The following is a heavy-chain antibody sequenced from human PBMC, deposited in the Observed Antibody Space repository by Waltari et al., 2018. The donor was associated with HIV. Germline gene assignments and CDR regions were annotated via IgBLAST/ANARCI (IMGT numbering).Heavy chain of an antibody. D-gene: IGHD3-10*01. V-gene: IGHV4-39*01. CDR1: GGSISSSTYY. CDR3: ARHSLVHSYGMDV. J-gene: IGHJ6*02. Sequence: QLQLQESGPGLVKPSETPSLTCTVSGGSISSSTYYWGWIRQPPGKGLEWIGIIYYSGSAYYTPSLKSRVTISVDTSKNQFSLKLSSVTAADTAVYYCARHSLVHSYGMDVWGQGTTVTVSS. CDR2: IYYSGSA.